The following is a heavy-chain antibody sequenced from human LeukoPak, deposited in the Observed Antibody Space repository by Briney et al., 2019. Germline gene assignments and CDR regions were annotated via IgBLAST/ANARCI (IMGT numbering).Heavy chain of an antibody. CDR2: IYYSGST. CDR3: AGRTIFGMVNNPNMEDY. CDR1: GGSISSYY. D-gene: IGHD3-3*01. V-gene: IGHV4-59*01. J-gene: IGHJ4*02. Sequence: SETLSLTCAVSGGSISSYYWSWIRQPPGKGLEWIGYIYYSGSTNCNPSLKSRVTISVDTSKNQFSLKLSSVTAADTAVYYCAGRTIFGMVNNPNMEDYWGQGTLVTVSS.